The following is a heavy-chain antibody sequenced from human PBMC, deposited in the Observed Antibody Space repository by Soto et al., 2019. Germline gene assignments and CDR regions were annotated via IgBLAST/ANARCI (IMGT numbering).Heavy chain of an antibody. V-gene: IGHV1-18*01. CDR3: ASRSGQLPYYFDY. CDR2: ISVYNGNT. D-gene: IGHD6-6*01. Sequence: ASVKVSCKASGYTFSNYGISWVRQAPGQGLEWMGWISVYNGNTNYAQKLQGRVTMTTDTSTSTAYMELRSLRSDDTALYYCASRSGQLPYYFDYWGQGTLVTVSS. CDR1: GYTFSNYG. J-gene: IGHJ4*02.